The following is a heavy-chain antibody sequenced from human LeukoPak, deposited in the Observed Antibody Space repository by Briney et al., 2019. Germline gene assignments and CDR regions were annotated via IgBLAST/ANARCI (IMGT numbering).Heavy chain of an antibody. CDR2: IYYSGST. J-gene: IGHJ5*02. CDR3: ARVIAAAGRWFDP. D-gene: IGHD6-13*01. V-gene: IGHV4-39*07. CDR1: GGSISSSSYY. Sequence: SETLSLTCTVSGGSISSSSYYWGWIRQPPGKGLEWIGSIYYSGSTYYNPSLKSRVTISVDTSKNQFSPKLSSVTAADTAVYYCARVIAAAGRWFDPWGQGTLVTVSS.